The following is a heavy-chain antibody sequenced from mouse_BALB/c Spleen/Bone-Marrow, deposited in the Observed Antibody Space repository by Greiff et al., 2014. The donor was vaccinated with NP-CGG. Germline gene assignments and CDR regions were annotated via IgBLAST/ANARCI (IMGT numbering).Heavy chain of an antibody. CDR1: GFTFSSYA. D-gene: IGHD2-4*01. J-gene: IGHJ3*01. CDR2: ISSGGNT. Sequence: EVQLVESGGGLVKPGGSLKLSCAASGFTFSSYAMSWVRQTPEKRLEWVASISSGGNTYYPDSMKGRFTISRDNARNILYLQMSSLRSEDTAMYYCARGGELRPRFAYWGQGTLVTVSA. CDR3: ARGGELRPRFAY. V-gene: IGHV5-6-5*01.